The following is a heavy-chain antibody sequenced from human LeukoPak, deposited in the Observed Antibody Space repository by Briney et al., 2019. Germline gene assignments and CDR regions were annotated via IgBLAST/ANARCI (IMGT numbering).Heavy chain of an antibody. D-gene: IGHD6-13*01. J-gene: IGHJ5*02. Sequence: ASVKVSCKASGYTFTNYAMNWVRQAPGRGLEWMGWINTNTGNPTYAQGFTGRFVFSLDTSVSTAYLQISSLKAEDTAVYYCARAGSGVSSTWTYNWFDPWGQGTLLTVSS. V-gene: IGHV7-4-1*02. CDR1: GYTFTNYA. CDR2: INTNTGNP. CDR3: ARAGSGVSSTWTYNWFDP.